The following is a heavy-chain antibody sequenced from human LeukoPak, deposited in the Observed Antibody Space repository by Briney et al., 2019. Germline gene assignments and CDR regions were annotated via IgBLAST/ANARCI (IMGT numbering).Heavy chain of an antibody. J-gene: IGHJ4*02. D-gene: IGHD1-26*01. Sequence: ASVKVSCKASGGTFSSYAISWVRQAPGQGLEWMGIINPSGGSTSYAQKFQGRVTMTRDTSTSTVYMELSSLRSEDTAVYYCARDDGLGATSADYWGQGTLVTVSS. CDR1: GGTFSSYA. V-gene: IGHV1-46*01. CDR3: ARDDGLGATSADY. CDR2: INPSGGST.